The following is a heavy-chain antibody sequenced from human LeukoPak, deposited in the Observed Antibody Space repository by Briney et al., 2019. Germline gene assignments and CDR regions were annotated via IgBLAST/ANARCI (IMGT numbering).Heavy chain of an antibody. CDR2: ISAYNGNT. J-gene: IGHJ6*02. CDR1: GYTFTSYG. V-gene: IGHV1-18*01. D-gene: IGHD3-10*01. Sequence: GASVKVSCKASGYTFTSYGISWVRQAPGQGLEWMGWISAYNGNTNYAQKFQERVTITRDMSTSTAYMELSSLRSEDTAVYYCAADPPHYYGSSYGMDVWGQGTTVTVSS. CDR3: AADPPHYYGSSYGMDV.